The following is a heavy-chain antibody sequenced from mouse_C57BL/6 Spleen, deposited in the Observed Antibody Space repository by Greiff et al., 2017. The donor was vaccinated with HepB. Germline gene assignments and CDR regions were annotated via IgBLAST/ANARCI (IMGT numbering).Heavy chain of an antibody. Sequence: EVQLVESGGGLVKPGGSLKLSCAASGFTFSDYGMHWVRQAPEKGLEWVAYISSGSSTIYYADTVKGRFTISRDNAKNTLFLQMTSLRSEDTAMYYCATLSDYYGSSYWYFDVWGTGTTVTVSS. CDR3: ATLSDYYGSSYWYFDV. CDR2: ISSGSSTI. V-gene: IGHV5-17*01. D-gene: IGHD1-1*01. J-gene: IGHJ1*03. CDR1: GFTFSDYG.